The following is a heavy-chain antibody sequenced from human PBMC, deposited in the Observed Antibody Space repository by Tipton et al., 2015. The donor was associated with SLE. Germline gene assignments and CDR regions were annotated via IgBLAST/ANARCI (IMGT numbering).Heavy chain of an antibody. J-gene: IGHJ6*02. V-gene: IGHV4-39*07. CDR2: IYHSGST. Sequence: TLSLTCAVYGGSISSSSSYYWAWIRQPPGKGVEWIGEIYHSGSTNYNPSLKSRVTISVDTSKNQFSLKLTSVTAADTAVYYCAREDKQLRGIDDGTDGMDVWGQGTTVTVSS. D-gene: IGHD6-13*01. CDR3: AREDKQLRGIDDGTDGMDV. CDR1: GGSISSSSSYY.